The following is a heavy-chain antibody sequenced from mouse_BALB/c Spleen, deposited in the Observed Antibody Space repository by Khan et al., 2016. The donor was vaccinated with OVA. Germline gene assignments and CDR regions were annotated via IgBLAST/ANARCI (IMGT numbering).Heavy chain of an antibody. Sequence: EVQLLETGGGLVQPGGSRKLSCAASGFTFSRFGMHWVRQAPEKGLEWVAYISSGSSTIYYADKVKGRFTISRDNPKNTLFLQMTSLRSEDTAMYYCARDSNFDYWGQGTTLTVSS. V-gene: IGHV5-17*02. CDR3: ARDSNFDY. CDR2: ISSGSSTI. CDR1: GFTFSRFG. J-gene: IGHJ2*01.